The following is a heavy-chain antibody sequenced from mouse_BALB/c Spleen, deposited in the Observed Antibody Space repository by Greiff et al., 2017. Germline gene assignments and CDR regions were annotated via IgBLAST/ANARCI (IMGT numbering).Heavy chain of an antibody. CDR2: IDPYNGGT. J-gene: IGHJ3*01. CDR3: ARYGAWFAY. D-gene: IGHD1-1*01. V-gene: IGHV1S135*01. Sequence: EVQLQQSGPELGKPGASVKISCKASGYSFTGYNMYWVKQSHRKSLEWIGYIDPYNGGTSYNQKSKGKATITADTSSNTAYLQLSSLTSEDTAVYYCARYGAWFAYWGQGTLVTVSA. CDR1: GYSFTGYN.